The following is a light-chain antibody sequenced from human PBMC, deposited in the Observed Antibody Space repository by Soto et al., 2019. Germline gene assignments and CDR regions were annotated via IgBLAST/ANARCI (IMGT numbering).Light chain of an antibody. CDR2: GAS. Sequence: EIVLTPSPATLSVSPVERVTLSCRASESVDINLAWYQQKPGQAPRLLIYGASSRATGIPDRFSGSGSGTDFTLTISRLEPEDFAVYYCQQYGSSPRTFGQGTKVDIK. J-gene: IGKJ1*01. CDR1: ESVDIN. CDR3: QQYGSSPRT. V-gene: IGKV3-20*01.